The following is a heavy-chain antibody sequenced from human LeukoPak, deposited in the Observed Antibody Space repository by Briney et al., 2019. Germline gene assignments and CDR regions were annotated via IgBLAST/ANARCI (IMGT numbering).Heavy chain of an antibody. CDR3: AKQLGYCSDGSCYFPY. V-gene: IGHV3-23*01. D-gene: IGHD2-15*01. CDR1: GFTFSSYA. J-gene: IGHJ4*02. Sequence: GGSLRLSCAASGFTFSSYAMSWVRQAPGKGLEWVSAISGSGGYTYYADSVQGRFTISRDNSKSTLCLQMNSLRAEDTAVYYCAKQLGYCSDGSCYFPYWGQGTLVTVSS. CDR2: ISGSGGYT.